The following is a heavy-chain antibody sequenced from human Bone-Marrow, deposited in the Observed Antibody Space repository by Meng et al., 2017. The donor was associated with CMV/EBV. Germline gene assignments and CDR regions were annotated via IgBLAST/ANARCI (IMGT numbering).Heavy chain of an antibody. CDR3: ARSQSPYDFWSGYYIPGGYYYYYGMDV. D-gene: IGHD3-3*01. V-gene: IGHV4-61*01. CDR2: IYYSGST. J-gene: IGHJ6*02. Sequence: SETLSLTCTVSGGSVSSGSYYWSWIRQPPGKGLEWIGYIYYSGSTNYNPPLKSRVTISVDTSKDQFSLKLSSVTAADTAGYYCARSQSPYDFWSGYYIPGGYYYYYGMDVWGQGTTVTVSS. CDR1: GGSVSSGSYY.